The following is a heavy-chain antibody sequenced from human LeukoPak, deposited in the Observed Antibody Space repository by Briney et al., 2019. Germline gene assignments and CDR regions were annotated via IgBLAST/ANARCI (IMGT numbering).Heavy chain of an antibody. J-gene: IGHJ3*02. D-gene: IGHD3-9*01. CDR1: GYSFTSYW. Sequence: GESLQISCKGSGYSFTSYWIGWVRQMPGKGLEWMGIIYPGDSDTRYSPSFQGQVTISADKSISTAYLQWTSLKASDTAMYYCARHSATISVLGRPGGAFDIWGQGTMVTVSS. V-gene: IGHV5-51*01. CDR3: ARHSATISVLGRPGGAFDI. CDR2: IYPGDSDT.